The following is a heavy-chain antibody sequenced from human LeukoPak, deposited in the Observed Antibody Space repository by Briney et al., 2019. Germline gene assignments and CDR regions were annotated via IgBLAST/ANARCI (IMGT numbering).Heavy chain of an antibody. Sequence: SETLSLTCSVSGGSISPYYWSWIRQPPGKGLEWIGYIFYSGVTTYNPFLKSRVSISLDSPKNQFFLRLTSVTAADTAMYYCARAETLAAIYFDFWGQGRLVTVSS. CDR2: IFYSGVT. J-gene: IGHJ4*02. V-gene: IGHV4-59*01. CDR3: ARAETLAAIYFDF. D-gene: IGHD6-25*01. CDR1: GGSISPYY.